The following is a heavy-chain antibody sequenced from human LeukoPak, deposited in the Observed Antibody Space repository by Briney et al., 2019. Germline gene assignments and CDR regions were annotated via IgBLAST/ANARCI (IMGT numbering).Heavy chain of an antibody. V-gene: IGHV3-48*03. CDR2: SSM. CDR1: VVTFAWSE. J-gene: IGHJ2*01. Sequence: PGGSLRLSCAAAVVTFAWSEMKWVRQAPGKGLEWISSSSMYYADSVKGRFTISRENAKQTLYLQMNSLRPEDTAVYFCARAGDKGIANWYFDLWGRGTLVTVSS. CDR3: ARAGDKGIANWYFDL. D-gene: IGHD2-21*01.